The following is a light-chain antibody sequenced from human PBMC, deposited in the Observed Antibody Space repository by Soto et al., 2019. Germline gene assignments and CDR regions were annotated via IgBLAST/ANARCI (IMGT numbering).Light chain of an antibody. CDR1: RSNIGAGYD. J-gene: IGLJ3*02. CDR2: ENT. Sequence: QSVLTQPPSVSGAPGQRVTISCTGSRSNIGAGYDVHWYQHLPGTAPKLLVYENTSRPSGVPDRFSGSRSGTSASLAITGLQAEAEADYYCQSFDNSLSGWVFGGGTKLTVL. CDR3: QSFDNSLSGWV. V-gene: IGLV1-40*01.